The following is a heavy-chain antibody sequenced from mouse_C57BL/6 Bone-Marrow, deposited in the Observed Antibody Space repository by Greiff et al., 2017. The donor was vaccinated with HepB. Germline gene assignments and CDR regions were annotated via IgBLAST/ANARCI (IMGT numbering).Heavy chain of an antibody. CDR1: GYTFTSYW. Sequence: QVQLQQPGAELVKPGASVKLSCKASGYTFTSYWMQWVKQRPGQGLEWIGEIDPSDSYTNYNQKFKGKSTLTVDKSSSTAYMQLSSLTSEDSAVYYCARGIRFDYWGQGTTLTVSS. CDR3: ARGIRFDY. J-gene: IGHJ2*01. CDR2: IDPSDSYT. V-gene: IGHV1-50*01.